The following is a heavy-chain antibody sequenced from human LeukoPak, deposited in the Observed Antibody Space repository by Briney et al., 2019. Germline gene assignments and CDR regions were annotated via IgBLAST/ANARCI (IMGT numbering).Heavy chain of an antibody. CDR1: GGSISNYY. J-gene: IGHJ4*02. CDR2: ISNSGST. Sequence: PSETLSLTCTVSGGSISNYYWSWIRQPAGKGLEWIGRISNSGSTNYNLVHKSRVTMSVDTSKNQFSVRLSSVTAADTAMYYCAREAGASSFRPLDCWGQGVLDSVSS. CDR3: AREAGASSFRPLDC. V-gene: IGHV4-4*07. D-gene: IGHD1-26*01.